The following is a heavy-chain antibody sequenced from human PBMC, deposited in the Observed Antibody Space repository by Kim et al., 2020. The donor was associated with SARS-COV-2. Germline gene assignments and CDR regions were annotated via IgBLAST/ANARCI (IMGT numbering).Heavy chain of an antibody. CDR3: ARDLGSQQLRYFDL. Sequence: SETLSLICTVSGYSISSGYYWGWIRQPPGKGLEWIGSIYHSGSTYYNPSLKSRVTISVDTSKNQFSLKLSSVTAADTAVYYCARDLGSQQLRYFDLWGRGTLVTVSS. J-gene: IGHJ2*01. CDR2: IYHSGST. V-gene: IGHV4-38-2*02. CDR1: GYSISSGYY. D-gene: IGHD6-13*01.